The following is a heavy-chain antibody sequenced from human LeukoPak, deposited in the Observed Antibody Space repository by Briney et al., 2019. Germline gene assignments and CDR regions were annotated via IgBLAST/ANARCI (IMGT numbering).Heavy chain of an antibody. Sequence: SETLSLTCTVSGGSISSVSSFWSWIRQPAGKGLEWIGRIYTSGSTNYNPSLKSRVTISIDRSRSQFSLKLSSVTAADTAVYYCARGRWKLLSYYYYYMDVWGKGTTVTVSS. CDR2: IYTSGST. CDR3: ARGRWKLLSYYYYYMDV. CDR1: GGSISSVSSF. D-gene: IGHD2-15*01. V-gene: IGHV4-61*02. J-gene: IGHJ6*03.